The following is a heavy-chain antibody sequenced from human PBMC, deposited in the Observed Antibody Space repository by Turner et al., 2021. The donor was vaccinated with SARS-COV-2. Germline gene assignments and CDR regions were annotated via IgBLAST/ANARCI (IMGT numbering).Heavy chain of an antibody. J-gene: IGHJ4*02. CDR3: ARVEMATISFDY. Sequence: EVQLVESGGGLVQPGGSLRLSCAASGFTFSSHWMSWVRQAPGKGLEWVANIKQDGSEKYYVDSVKGRFTISRDNAKNSLYLQMNSLRAEDTAVYYCARVEMATISFDYWGQGTLVTVSS. CDR2: IKQDGSEK. D-gene: IGHD5-12*01. V-gene: IGHV3-7*01. CDR1: GFTFSSHW.